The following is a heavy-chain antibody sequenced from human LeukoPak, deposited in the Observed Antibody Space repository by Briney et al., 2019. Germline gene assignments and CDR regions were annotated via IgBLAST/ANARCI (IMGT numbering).Heavy chain of an antibody. CDR2: ISSSSSTI. CDR3: ARSEWLEDPGLHENGMDV. D-gene: IGHD3-3*01. J-gene: IGHJ6*02. CDR1: GFTFSSYS. V-gene: IGHV3-48*02. Sequence: QTGGSLRLSCAASGFTFSSYSMNWVRQAPGKGLEWVSYISSSSSTIYYADSVKGRFTISRDNAKNSLYLQMNSLRDEDTAVYYCARSEWLEDPGLHENGMDVWGQGTTVTVSS.